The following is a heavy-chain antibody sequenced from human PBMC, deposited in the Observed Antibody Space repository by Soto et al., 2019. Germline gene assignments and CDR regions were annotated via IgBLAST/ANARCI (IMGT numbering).Heavy chain of an antibody. CDR1: GGSISSSSYY. V-gene: IGHV4-39*01. J-gene: IGHJ6*02. Sequence: SETLSLTCTVSGGSISSSSYYWGWIRQPPGKGLEWIGSIYYSGSNYYNPSLKSRVTISVDTAKNQFSLKLRSVPAADTAVYYCARQPYYPNLYYYGMDVWGQGTTVTVSS. CDR3: ARQPYYPNLYYYGMDV. CDR2: IYYSGSN. D-gene: IGHD3-10*01.